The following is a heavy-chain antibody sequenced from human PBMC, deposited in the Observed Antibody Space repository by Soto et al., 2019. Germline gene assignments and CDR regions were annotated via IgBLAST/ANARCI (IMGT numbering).Heavy chain of an antibody. V-gene: IGHV4-30-4*01. CDR1: GGSISSGDYY. CDR2: IYYSGST. Sequence: QVQLQESGPGLVKPSQTLSLTCTVSGGSISSGDYYWGWIRQPPGKGLEWIGYIYYSGSTYYTPSLKSRVTISVDTSKNPFSLKLSSGTAADTAVYYCARERPDGSRLDPWGQGTLVTVSS. D-gene: IGHD6-13*01. J-gene: IGHJ5*02. CDR3: ARERPDGSRLDP.